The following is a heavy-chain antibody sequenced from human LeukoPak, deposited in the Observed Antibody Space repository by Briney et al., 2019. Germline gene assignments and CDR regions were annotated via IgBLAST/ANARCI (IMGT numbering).Heavy chain of an antibody. CDR1: GFTVSSNY. CDR2: IYSGGST. CDR3: AKVMVPGIAVAGTLPDY. J-gene: IGHJ4*02. D-gene: IGHD6-19*01. Sequence: GGSLRLSCAASGFTVSSNYMSWVRQAPGKGLEWVSVIYSGGSTYYADSVKGRFAISRDNSKNTVYLQMNSLRAEDTAVYYCAKVMVPGIAVAGTLPDYWGQGTLVTVSS. V-gene: IGHV3-53*01.